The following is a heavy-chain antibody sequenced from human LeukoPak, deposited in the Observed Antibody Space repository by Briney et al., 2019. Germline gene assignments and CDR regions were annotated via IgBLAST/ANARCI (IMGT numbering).Heavy chain of an antibody. J-gene: IGHJ4*02. D-gene: IGHD4-23*01. CDR2: IYSGGST. CDR3: AKDYVYGGNSPPDY. Sequence: GGSLRLSCAASGFTVSSNYMSWVRQAPGKGLEWVSVIYSGGSTYYADSVKGRFTISRDNSKNTLYLQMNSLRAEDTAVYYCAKDYVYGGNSPPDYWGQGTLVTVSS. V-gene: IGHV3-53*05. CDR1: GFTVSSNY.